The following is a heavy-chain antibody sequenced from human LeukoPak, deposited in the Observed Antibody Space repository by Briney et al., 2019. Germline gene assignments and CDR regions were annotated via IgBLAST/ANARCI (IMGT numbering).Heavy chain of an antibody. CDR3: ARDRWGYSYGGD. Sequence: PGGSLRLSCAASGFTFTSYWMSWVRQAPGKGLEWVANIKEDGREKYYVDSVKGRFTISRDNAENSLYLQLNSLRAEDTAVYYCARDRWGYSYGGDWGQGTLVTVSS. D-gene: IGHD5-18*01. J-gene: IGHJ4*02. V-gene: IGHV3-7*01. CDR2: IKEDGREK. CDR1: GFTFTSYW.